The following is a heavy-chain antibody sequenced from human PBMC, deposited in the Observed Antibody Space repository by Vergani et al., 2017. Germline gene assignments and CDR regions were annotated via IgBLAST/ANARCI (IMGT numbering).Heavy chain of an antibody. D-gene: IGHD2-2*01. CDR3: ASGGDIVVVPAAKNWFDP. Sequence: EVQLVESGGGLVKPGGSLRLSCAASGFTFSNAWMSWVRQAPGKGLEWVGRIKSKTDGGTTDYAAPVKGRFTISRDDSKNTLYLQMNSLKTEDTAVYYCASGGDIVVVPAAKNWFDPWGQGTLVTVSS. V-gene: IGHV3-15*01. CDR1: GFTFSNAW. J-gene: IGHJ5*02. CDR2: IKSKTDGGTT.